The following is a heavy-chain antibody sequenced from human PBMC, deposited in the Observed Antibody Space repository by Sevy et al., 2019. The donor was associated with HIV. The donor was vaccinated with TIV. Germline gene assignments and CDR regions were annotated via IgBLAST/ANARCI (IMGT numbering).Heavy chain of an antibody. V-gene: IGHV3-23*01. Sequence: VGSLRLSCAASGFTFDNYAMTWVRQTPGKALELVSTLDNSGDNTYNADSVKGRFTISRDNSKNTLYLQMDSLRAEDTAIYYCAKAVGGWNYFDHSGQSTLVTVSS. CDR2: LDNSGDNT. D-gene: IGHD6-19*01. CDR1: GFTFDNYA. J-gene: IGHJ4*02. CDR3: AKAVGGWNYFDH.